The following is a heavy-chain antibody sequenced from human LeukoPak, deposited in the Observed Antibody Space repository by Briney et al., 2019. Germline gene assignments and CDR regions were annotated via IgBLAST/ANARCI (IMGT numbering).Heavy chain of an antibody. Sequence: PGGSLRLSCAASGFTFSSYAMSWVRQAPGKGLEWVSAISGSGGSTYYADSVKGRFAISRDNSKNTLYLQMNSLRAEDTAVYYCAKVLKYYYDSSFDYWGQGTLVTVSS. D-gene: IGHD3-22*01. CDR2: ISGSGGST. CDR3: AKVLKYYYDSSFDY. V-gene: IGHV3-23*01. J-gene: IGHJ4*02. CDR1: GFTFSSYA.